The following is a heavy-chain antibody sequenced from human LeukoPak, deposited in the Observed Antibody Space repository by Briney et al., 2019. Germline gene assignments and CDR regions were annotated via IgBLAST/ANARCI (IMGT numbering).Heavy chain of an antibody. CDR2: VYYSGST. V-gene: IGHV4-39*01. J-gene: IGHJ4*02. CDR3: ARHPSGYYEN. Sequence: SETLSLTCTVSGGSISSGDYYWAWVRQPPGKGLEWVASVYYSGSTYYSPSLKSRVTISRDTTKNQFSLRLSSVTAADTAIYFCARHPSGYYENWGQGTLVTVSS. CDR1: GGSISSGDYY. D-gene: IGHD3-22*01.